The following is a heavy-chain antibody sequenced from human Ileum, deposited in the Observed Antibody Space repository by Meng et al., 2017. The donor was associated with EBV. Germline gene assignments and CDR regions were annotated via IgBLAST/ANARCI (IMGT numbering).Heavy chain of an antibody. D-gene: IGHD6-13*01. CDR3: AQRHSSSSGPVY. Sequence: HITFSSSCPPLLSPPPSLSLSFTFSLFSLPSVSVSVCWLRQPPGQALSSLALLPSDDSKQYSPSLQSRLTIAKDTSQNQVVLTMTNLDPVDTGTYFCAQRHSSSSGPVYWGQGILVTVSS. CDR2: LPSDDSK. J-gene: IGHJ4*02. V-gene: IGHV2-5*02. CDR1: LFSLPSVSVS.